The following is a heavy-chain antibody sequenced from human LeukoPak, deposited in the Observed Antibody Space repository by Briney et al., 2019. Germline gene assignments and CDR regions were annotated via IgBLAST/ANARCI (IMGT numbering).Heavy chain of an antibody. CDR3: ARDIGGFDY. Sequence: SETLSLTCTVSGGSISSYYWSWIRLPPGKGLEWIGYIYYSGSTNYNPSLKSRVTISVDTSKNQFSLKLSSVTAADTAVYYCARDIGGFDYWGQGTLVTVSS. CDR2: IYYSGST. CDR1: GGSISSYY. V-gene: IGHV4-59*01. D-gene: IGHD3-10*01. J-gene: IGHJ4*02.